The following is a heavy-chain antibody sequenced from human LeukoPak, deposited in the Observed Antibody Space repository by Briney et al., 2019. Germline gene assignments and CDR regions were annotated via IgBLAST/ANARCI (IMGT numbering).Heavy chain of an antibody. D-gene: IGHD2-15*01. V-gene: IGHV3-21*01. CDR3: ASRYCSGGSCYRDDY. Sequence: GGSLRLSCAASGFTFSSYAMSWVRQAPGKGLEWVSSISSSSSYIYYADSVKGRFTISRDNAKNSLYLQMNSLRAEDTAVYYCASRYCSGGSCYRDDYWGQGTLVTVSS. CDR2: ISSSSSYI. J-gene: IGHJ4*02. CDR1: GFTFSSYA.